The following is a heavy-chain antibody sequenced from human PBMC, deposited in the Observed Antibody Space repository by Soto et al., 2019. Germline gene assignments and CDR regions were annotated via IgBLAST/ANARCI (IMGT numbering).Heavy chain of an antibody. D-gene: IGHD6-13*01. CDR2: IRGSGDST. J-gene: IGHJ6*02. CDR3: AKDRDGAAAGPTKFYGMDV. V-gene: IGHV3-23*01. CDR1: GFTFSSYA. Sequence: GGSLRLSCASSGFTFSSYAMSLVRQAPGKGLEWVSVIRGSGDSTYYADSVRGRFTISRDNSKNTLYLQMNSLRAEDTAVYYCAKDRDGAAAGPTKFYGMDVWGQGTTVTVSS.